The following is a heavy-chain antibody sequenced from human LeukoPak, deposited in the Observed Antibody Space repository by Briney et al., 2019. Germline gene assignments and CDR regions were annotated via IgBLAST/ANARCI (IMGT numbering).Heavy chain of an antibody. J-gene: IGHJ5*02. V-gene: IGHV1-2*02. CDR3: ARVSGWGGDP. CDR1: GYTFIGYY. CDR2: INPDSGDT. Sequence: GASVKVSCKASGYTFIGYYMHWVRQAPGQGFEWMGWINPDSGDTNYAQKLQGRVTMTRDTSSSTGYMELSRLRSDDTAVYYCARVSGWGGDPWGQGTLVIVSS. D-gene: IGHD6-19*01.